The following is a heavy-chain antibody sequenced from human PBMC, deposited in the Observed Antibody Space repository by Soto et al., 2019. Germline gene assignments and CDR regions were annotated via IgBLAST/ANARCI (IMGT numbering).Heavy chain of an antibody. J-gene: IGHJ4*02. Sequence: PSETLSLTCAVYGGSFSGYYWSWIRQPPGKGLEWIGEINHSGSTNYNPSLKSRVTISVDTSKNQFSLKLSSVTAADTAVYYCARGDDSSPLYYFDYWRQGTLSTVSS. V-gene: IGHV4-34*01. CDR2: INHSGST. CDR3: ARGDDSSPLYYFDY. CDR1: GGSFSGYY. D-gene: IGHD3-22*01.